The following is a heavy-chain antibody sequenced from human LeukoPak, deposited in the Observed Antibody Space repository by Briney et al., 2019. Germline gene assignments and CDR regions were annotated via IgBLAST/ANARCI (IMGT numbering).Heavy chain of an antibody. CDR2: IIPIFGTA. D-gene: IGHD3-22*01. J-gene: IGHJ6*03. CDR1: GGTFSSYA. V-gene: IGHV1-69*13. CDR3: AGSYYYDSSGYGVVAYYYYYMDV. Sequence: SVKVSCKASGGTFSSYAISWVRQAPGQGLEWMGGIIPIFGTANYAQKFQGRVTITADESTSTAYMELSSLRSEDTAVYYCAGSYYYDSSGYGVVAYYYYYMDVWGKGTTVTVSS.